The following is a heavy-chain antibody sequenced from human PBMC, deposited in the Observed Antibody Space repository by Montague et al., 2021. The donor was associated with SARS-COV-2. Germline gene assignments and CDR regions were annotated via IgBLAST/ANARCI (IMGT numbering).Heavy chain of an antibody. CDR3: ARTIVVVSAASRYFDL. CDR1: GGSISSSSYY. V-gene: IGHV4-39*07. Sequence: SETLSLTCTVSGGSISSSSYYWGWIRQPPGKGLEWIGSIYYSGSTDYNPSLKSRVTISVDTSKTQFSLKLNSVTAADTAVYYCARTIVVVSAASRYFDLWGRGTLVTVSS. CDR2: IYYSGST. J-gene: IGHJ2*01. D-gene: IGHD2-2*01.